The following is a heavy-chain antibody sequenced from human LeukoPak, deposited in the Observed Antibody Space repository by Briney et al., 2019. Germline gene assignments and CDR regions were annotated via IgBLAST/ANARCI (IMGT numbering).Heavy chain of an antibody. CDR2: IKANIDGGST. D-gene: IGHD3-3*01. J-gene: IGHJ4*02. Sequence: GGSLRLSCAASGFSFTTAWMVWVRQAPGKGLEWVGRIKANIDGGSTDFAAPVKGRFTISRDDSTNTLYLQMNSLKTDDTAVYYCTTDSSHFDFSSGFYSYWGQGSLVTVSS. CDR3: TTDSSHFDFSSGFYSY. CDR1: GFSFTTAW. V-gene: IGHV3-15*01.